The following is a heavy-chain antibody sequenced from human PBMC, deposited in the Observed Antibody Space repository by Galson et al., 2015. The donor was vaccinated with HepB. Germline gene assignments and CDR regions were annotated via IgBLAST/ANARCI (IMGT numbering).Heavy chain of an antibody. J-gene: IGHJ6*03. CDR3: ARFNGDYPYYYYYYYVDV. V-gene: IGHV4-39*01. CDR1: GGSISSSSYY. Sequence: ETLSLTCTVSGGSISSSSYYWGWIRQPPGKGLEWIGSIYYSGSTYYNPSLQSRVTISVDTSKSQFSLKLSSVTAADTAVYYCARFNGDYPYYYYYYYVDVWGKGATVTVSS. D-gene: IGHD4-17*01. CDR2: IYYSGST.